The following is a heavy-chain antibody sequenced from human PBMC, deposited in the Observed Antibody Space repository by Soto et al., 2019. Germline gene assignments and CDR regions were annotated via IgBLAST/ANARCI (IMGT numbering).Heavy chain of an antibody. CDR3: ARGRDQPPVGLYFDS. V-gene: IGHV1-2*02. J-gene: IGHJ4*02. D-gene: IGHD1-26*01. Sequence: QVQLDQSGAEVKKPGASVKVSCKASGFTFTGHYIHWVRQAPGQGLEWMGWINPNSGGTSYAQKFQGRLTMTTDTSITTAYMELTSLRFDDTAVYYCARGRDQPPVGLYFDSWGEGTRVTVSS. CDR1: GFTFTGHY. CDR2: INPNSGGT.